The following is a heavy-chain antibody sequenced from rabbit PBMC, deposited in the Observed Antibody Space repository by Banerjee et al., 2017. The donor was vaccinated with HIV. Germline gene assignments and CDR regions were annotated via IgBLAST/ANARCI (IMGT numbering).Heavy chain of an antibody. D-gene: IGHD6-1*01. CDR3: ARDPYDVYANDDGLNL. J-gene: IGHJ4*01. CDR1: GFSFSSIYW. Sequence: QEQLVESGGDLVKPGASLTLTCTASGFSFSSIYWICWVRQAPGKGLEWIACIYAGSSGSTYYASWAKGRFTISKTSSTTVTLQMTSLTAADTATYFCARDPYDVYANDDGLNLWGQGTLVTVS. V-gene: IGHV1S45*01. CDR2: IYAGSSGST.